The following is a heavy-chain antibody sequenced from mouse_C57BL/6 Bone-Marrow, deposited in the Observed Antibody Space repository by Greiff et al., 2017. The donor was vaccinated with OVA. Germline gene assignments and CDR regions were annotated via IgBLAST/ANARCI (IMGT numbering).Heavy chain of an antibody. Sequence: VQLQQSGAELARPGASVKLSCKASGYTFTSYGISWVKQRTGQGLEWIGEIYPRSGNTYYNEKFKGKATLTADKSSSTAYMELRSLTSEDSAVYFCARRPPFAYWGQGTLVTVSA. CDR3: ARRPPFAY. CDR1: GYTFTSYG. CDR2: IYPRSGNT. J-gene: IGHJ3*01. V-gene: IGHV1-81*01.